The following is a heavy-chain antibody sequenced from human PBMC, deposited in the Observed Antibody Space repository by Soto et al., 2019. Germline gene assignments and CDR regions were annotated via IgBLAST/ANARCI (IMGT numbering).Heavy chain of an antibody. CDR3: ARATSFSGHHGY. CDR1: GGSFSSGGYY. Sequence: QLQLQESGPGLVKPSQTLSLACTVSGGSFSSGGYYWSWIRQLPGKGLEWIGYIYYSGSTYYKPSLKSRFTISLDTSKNQFSLKLSSVTAADTAVYYCARATSFSGHHGYWGQGTLDTVSS. J-gene: IGHJ4*02. D-gene: IGHD2-8*02. V-gene: IGHV4-31*03. CDR2: IYYSGST.